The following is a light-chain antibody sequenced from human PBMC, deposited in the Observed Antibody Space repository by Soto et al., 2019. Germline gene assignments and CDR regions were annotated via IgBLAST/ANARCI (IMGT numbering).Light chain of an antibody. V-gene: IGKV1-39*01. J-gene: IGKJ2*01. CDR1: QSIGSY. Sequence: DLQMTQSPSSLSASVGDRVTITCRASQSIGSYLNWYQHKPGKPPKLLIYAASSLQSGVPLRFSGSGSGTDFALTISSLQPEDFATYYCQQTYRTPPTTFGQGTKLEIK. CDR3: QQTYRTPPTT. CDR2: AAS.